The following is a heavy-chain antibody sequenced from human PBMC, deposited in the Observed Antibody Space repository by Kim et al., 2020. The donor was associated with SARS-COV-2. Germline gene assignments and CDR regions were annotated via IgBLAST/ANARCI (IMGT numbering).Heavy chain of an antibody. J-gene: IGHJ4*02. CDR2: ISAYNGNT. V-gene: IGHV1-18*01. CDR3: ARDRGAYSGSYSWARRIDY. D-gene: IGHD1-26*01. CDR1: GYTFTSYG. Sequence: ASVKVSCKASGYTFTSYGISWVRQAPGQGLEWMGWISAYNGNTNYAQKLQGRVTMTTDTSTSTAYMELRSLRSDDTAVYYCARDRGAYSGSYSWARRIDYWGQGTLVTVSS.